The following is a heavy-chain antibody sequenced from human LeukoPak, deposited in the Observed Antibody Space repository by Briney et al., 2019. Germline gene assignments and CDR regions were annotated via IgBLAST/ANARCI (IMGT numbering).Heavy chain of an antibody. D-gene: IGHD1-7*01. CDR1: GGSISSYY. CDR3: ARAYNWNYNDYFDY. V-gene: IGHV4-59*01. J-gene: IGHJ4*02. Sequence: SETLSLTCTVSGGSISSYYWSWIRQPPGKGLEWIGYIYYSGSTNYNPSPKSRVTISVDTSKNQFSLKLSSVTAADTAVYYCARAYNWNYNDYFDYWGQGTLVTVSS. CDR2: IYYSGST.